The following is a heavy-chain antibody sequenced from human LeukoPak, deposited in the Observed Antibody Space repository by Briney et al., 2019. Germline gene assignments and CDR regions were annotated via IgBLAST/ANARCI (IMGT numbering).Heavy chain of an antibody. CDR2: ISAYNGNT. CDR3: ARHQWELLTSFWFDT. CDR1: GYTFTSYG. V-gene: IGHV1-18*01. D-gene: IGHD1-26*01. Sequence: ASVKVSCKASGYTFTSYGISWVRQAPGQGLEWMGWISAYNGNTNYAQKLQGRVTMTTDTSTSTAYMELRSLRSDDTAVYYCARHQWELLTSFWFDTWGQGTLVTVSS. J-gene: IGHJ5*02.